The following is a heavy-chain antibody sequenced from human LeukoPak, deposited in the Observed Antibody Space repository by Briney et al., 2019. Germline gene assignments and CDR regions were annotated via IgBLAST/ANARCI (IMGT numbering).Heavy chain of an antibody. V-gene: IGHV4-39*07. J-gene: IGHJ6*03. D-gene: IGHD3-22*01. CDR3: ARVGYYDSSGYYGTRSYYYMDV. Sequence: SETLSLTYTVSGGSISSSSYYWGWIRQPPGKGLEWIGSIYYSGSTYYNPSLKSRVTISVDTSKNQFSLKLSSVTAADTAVYYCARVGYYDSSGYYGTRSYYYMDVWGKGTTVTVSS. CDR2: IYYSGST. CDR1: GGSISSSSYY.